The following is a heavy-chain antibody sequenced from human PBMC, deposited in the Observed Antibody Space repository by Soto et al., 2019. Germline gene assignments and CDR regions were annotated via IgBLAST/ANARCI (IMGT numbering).Heavy chain of an antibody. CDR3: ARGDRSSKYYFDY. V-gene: IGHV4-34*09. CDR2: INHSGST. CDR1: GGSFSGYY. D-gene: IGHD6-6*01. J-gene: IGHJ4*02. Sequence: SETLSLTCAVYGGSFSGYYWSWIRQPPGKGLEWIGEINHSGSTNYNPSLKSRVTISVDTSKNQFSLKLSSVTAADTAVYYCARGDRSSKYYFDYWGQGTLVTVSS.